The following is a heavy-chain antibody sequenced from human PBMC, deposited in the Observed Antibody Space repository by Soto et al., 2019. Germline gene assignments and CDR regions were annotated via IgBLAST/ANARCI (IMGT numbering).Heavy chain of an antibody. CDR3: ARLSDDYSFDY. CDR1: GGSFSGYY. V-gene: IGHV4-34*01. CDR2: INHSGST. J-gene: IGHJ4*02. D-gene: IGHD4-4*01. Sequence: SETLSPTCAVYGGSFSGYYWSWIRQPPGKGLEWIGEINHSGSTNYNPSLKSRVTISVDTSKNQFSLKLSSVTAADTAVYYCARLSDDYSFDYWGQGTLVTVSS.